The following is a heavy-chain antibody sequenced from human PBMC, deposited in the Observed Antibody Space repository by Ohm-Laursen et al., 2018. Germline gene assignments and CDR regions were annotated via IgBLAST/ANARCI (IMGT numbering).Heavy chain of an antibody. J-gene: IGHJ5*02. Sequence: SVKVSCKASGGTFSSYAISWVRQAPGQGLEWMGRIIPILGIANYAQKFQGRVTITADKSTSTAYMGLSSLRSEDTAVYYCAREPGNYVAYNWFDPWGQGTLVTVSS. CDR2: IIPILGIA. CDR3: AREPGNYVAYNWFDP. D-gene: IGHD4-11*01. V-gene: IGHV1-69*04. CDR1: GGTFSSYA.